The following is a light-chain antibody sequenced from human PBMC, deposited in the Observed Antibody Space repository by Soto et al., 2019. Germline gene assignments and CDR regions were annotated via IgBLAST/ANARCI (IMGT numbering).Light chain of an antibody. CDR2: DAS. Sequence: EIVLTQSPATLSLSPGERVSLSCRASQSVNTYFAWYQQKPGQAPRLLIYDASSRATGIPARFSGSGSGTEFTLTISSLEPEDFAVYYCQQRRSWPLTFGHGTRVEI. CDR3: QQRRSWPLT. J-gene: IGKJ1*01. V-gene: IGKV3-11*01. CDR1: QSVNTY.